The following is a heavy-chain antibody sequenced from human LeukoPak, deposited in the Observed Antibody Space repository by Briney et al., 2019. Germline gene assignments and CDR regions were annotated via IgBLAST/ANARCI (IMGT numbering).Heavy chain of an antibody. CDR3: ARDQENSYYYYYMDV. J-gene: IGHJ6*03. CDR2: IKQDGSEK. CDR1: GFTFSSYW. Sequence: GGSLRLSCAASGFTFSSYWMSWVRQAPGKGLEWVANIKQDGSEKYYVDSVKGRFTISRDNAKNTLYLQMNSLRAEDTAVYYCARDQENSYYYYYMDVWGKGTTVTISS. V-gene: IGHV3-7*01.